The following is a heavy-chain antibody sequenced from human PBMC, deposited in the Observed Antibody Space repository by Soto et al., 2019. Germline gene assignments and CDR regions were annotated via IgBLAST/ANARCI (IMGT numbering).Heavy chain of an antibody. CDR2: IYYSGST. CDR1: GGSISSSSYY. D-gene: IGHD3-10*01. CDR3: ARHRRELAKSNWYFDL. J-gene: IGHJ2*01. V-gene: IGHV4-39*01. Sequence: PSETLSLTCTVSGGSISSSSYYWGWIRQPPGKGLEWIGSIYYSGSTYYNPSLKSRVTISVDTSKIQFSLKLSSVTAADTAVYYCARHRRELAKSNWYFDLWGRGTLVTVSS.